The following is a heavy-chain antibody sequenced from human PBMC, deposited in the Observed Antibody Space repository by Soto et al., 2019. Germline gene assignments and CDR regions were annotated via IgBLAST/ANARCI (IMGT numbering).Heavy chain of an antibody. Sequence: EVQLLESGGGLVQPGGSLRLSCAASGFTFSSYAMSWVRQAPGKGLEWVSVISGSGGGTYYADSVKGRFTISRDISQNTLFLQMNSLRAEDTAVYYCAQSPQLSPYYGLDVWGQGTTVTVSS. D-gene: IGHD2-2*01. CDR3: AQSPQLSPYYGLDV. CDR1: GFTFSSYA. CDR2: ISGSGGGT. J-gene: IGHJ6*02. V-gene: IGHV3-23*01.